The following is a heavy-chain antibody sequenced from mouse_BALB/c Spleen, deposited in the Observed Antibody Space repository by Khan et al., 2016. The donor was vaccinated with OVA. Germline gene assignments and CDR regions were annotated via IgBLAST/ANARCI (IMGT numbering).Heavy chain of an antibody. CDR2: ISIYYDNT. J-gene: IGHJ2*01. CDR1: GYTFTDYA. V-gene: IGHV1S137*01. D-gene: IGHD2-2*01. CDR3: ARGGRWVRRGGGNSDY. Sequence: VELVESGPELVRPGESVKISCKGSGYTFTDYAMHWVKQSHGKSLEWIGVISIYYDNTNYNQKFKGKATMTVDKSSSTAYMELASLTSEDSAIYYCARGGRWVRRGGGNSDYWGLGTTLTVSS.